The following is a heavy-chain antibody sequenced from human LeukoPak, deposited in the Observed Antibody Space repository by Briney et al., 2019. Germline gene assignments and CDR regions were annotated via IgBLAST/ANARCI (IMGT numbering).Heavy chain of an antibody. CDR3: ARAPSGSYVDY. CDR2: TYYRSNWYH. V-gene: IGHV6-1*01. D-gene: IGHD3-16*01. J-gene: IGHJ4*02. Sequence: SQTLSLTCAISGDSFSSNSAAWNWLTPSPSRGLEWLVRTYYRSNWYHDYAVSVKSRTTINPDTSQNQFSLKMNSVTPEDTAVYYCARAPSGSYVDYWGQGTLVTVSS. CDR1: GDSFSSNSAA.